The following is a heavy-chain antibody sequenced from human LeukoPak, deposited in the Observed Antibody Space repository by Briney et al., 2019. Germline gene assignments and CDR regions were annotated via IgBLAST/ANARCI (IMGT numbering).Heavy chain of an antibody. CDR2: ISESGSGT. CDR3: AKDSAQGYTFGSIEQDY. D-gene: IGHD5-18*01. V-gene: IGHV3-23*01. CDR1: GLTFSRYA. Sequence: GGSLRLSCAVSGLTFSRYAMSWVRQAPGKGLEWVSAISESGSGTYYADSVKGRFTISRDNSKDTLPLQMNSLRAEDTAVYYCAKDSAQGYTFGSIEQDYWGQGTLVTVSS. J-gene: IGHJ4*02.